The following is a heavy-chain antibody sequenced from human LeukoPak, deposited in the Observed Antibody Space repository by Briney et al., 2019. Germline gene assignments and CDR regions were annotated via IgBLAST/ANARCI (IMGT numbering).Heavy chain of an antibody. J-gene: IGHJ5*02. CDR2: VNESGGT. D-gene: IGHD1-26*01. Sequence: SETLSLTCAVYIDSFSNYHWNWIRQTPAKGMEWIGEVNESGGTNISPSLRSRVILSVDTSKNQFPLKLISVTVADTAIYYCARGQGATVPQVGKNWFDPWGQGTRVTVSS. CDR1: IDSFSNYH. V-gene: IGHV4-34*01. CDR3: ARGQGATVPQVGKNWFDP.